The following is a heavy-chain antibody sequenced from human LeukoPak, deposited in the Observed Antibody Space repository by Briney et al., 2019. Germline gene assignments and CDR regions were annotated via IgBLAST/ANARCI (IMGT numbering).Heavy chain of an antibody. CDR2: IKQDGSEK. Sequence: PGGSLRLSCAASGFTFSSYWMSWVRQAPGKGLEWVANIKQDGSEKYYVDSVKGRFTISRDNAKNSLYLQMNSLRAEDTAVYYCARGPLTARRYYYYYYMDVWGKGTTVTASS. CDR1: GFTFSSYW. J-gene: IGHJ6*03. CDR3: ARGPLTARRYYYYYYMDV. V-gene: IGHV3-7*01. D-gene: IGHD6-6*01.